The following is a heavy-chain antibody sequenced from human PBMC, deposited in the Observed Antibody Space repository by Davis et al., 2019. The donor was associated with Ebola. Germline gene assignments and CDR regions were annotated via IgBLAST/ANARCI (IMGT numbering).Heavy chain of an antibody. V-gene: IGHV1-58*02. Sequence: SVKVSCKASGFTFNTSAIQWVRQARGQRLEWIGWIVVVNGNTDYAQKFQGRVTITADKSTSTAYMELSSLRSEDTAVYYCARDGTGTTTYWGQGTLVTVSS. CDR3: ARDGTGTTTY. CDR2: IVVVNGNT. CDR1: GFTFNTSA. J-gene: IGHJ4*02. D-gene: IGHD1-7*01.